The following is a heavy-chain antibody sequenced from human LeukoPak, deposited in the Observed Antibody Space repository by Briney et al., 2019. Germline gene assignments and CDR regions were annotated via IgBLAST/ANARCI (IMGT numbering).Heavy chain of an antibody. CDR2: ISAYNGNT. CDR1: GYTFTSYG. Sequence: ASVEVSCKASGYTFTSYGISWVRQAPGQGLEWMGWISAYNGNTNYAQKLQGRVTMTTVTSTSTAYMELRSLRSDDTAVYYCARGAARYCSGGSCYPNTYDYWGQGTLVTVSS. V-gene: IGHV1-18*01. D-gene: IGHD2-15*01. CDR3: ARGAARYCSGGSCYPNTYDY. J-gene: IGHJ4*02.